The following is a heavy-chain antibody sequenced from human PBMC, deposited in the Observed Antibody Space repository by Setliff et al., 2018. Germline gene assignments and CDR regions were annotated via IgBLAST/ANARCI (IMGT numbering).Heavy chain of an antibody. CDR1: GFTFSSYA. CDR3: ARNPPTMVRGVIYYYYYMDV. Sequence: GGSLRLSCAASGFTFSSYAMHWVRQAPGNGLEWVAVISYDGSNKYYADSVKGRFTISRDNSKNTLYLQMNSLRAEDTAVYYCARNPPTMVRGVIYYYYYMDVWGKGTTVTVSS. J-gene: IGHJ6*03. D-gene: IGHD3-10*01. CDR2: ISYDGSNK. V-gene: IGHV3-30*04.